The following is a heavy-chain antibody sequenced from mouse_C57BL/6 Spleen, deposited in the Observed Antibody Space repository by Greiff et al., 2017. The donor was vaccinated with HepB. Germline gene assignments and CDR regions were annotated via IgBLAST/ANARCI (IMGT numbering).Heavy chain of an antibody. CDR2: ISDGGSYT. Sequence: DVMLVESGGGLVKPGGSLKLSCAASGFTFSSYAMSWVRQTPEKRLEWVATISDGGSYTYYPDNVKGRFTISRDNAKNNLYLQMSHLKSEDTAMYYCARVGTEAWFAYWGQGTLVTVSA. CDR1: GFTFSSYA. V-gene: IGHV5-4*03. D-gene: IGHD4-1*01. J-gene: IGHJ3*01. CDR3: ARVGTEAWFAY.